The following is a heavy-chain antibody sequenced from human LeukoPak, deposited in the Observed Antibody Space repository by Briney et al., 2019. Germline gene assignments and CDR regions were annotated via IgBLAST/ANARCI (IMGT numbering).Heavy chain of an antibody. D-gene: IGHD6-19*01. CDR1: GYTFTSYA. CDR2: INAGNGNT. J-gene: IGHJ4*02. Sequence: ASVTVSCTASGYTFTSYAMHWVRQAPGQRLEWMGWINAGNGNTKHSQKFQGRVTITRDTSASTAYMELSSLRSEDTAVYYCARDLIAVAATGFDYWGQGTLVTVSS. CDR3: ARDLIAVAATGFDY. V-gene: IGHV1-3*01.